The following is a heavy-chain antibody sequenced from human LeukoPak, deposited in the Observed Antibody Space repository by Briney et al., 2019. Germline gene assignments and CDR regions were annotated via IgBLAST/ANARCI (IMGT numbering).Heavy chain of an antibody. J-gene: IGHJ4*02. CDR2: IYYSGST. Sequence: PSETLSLTCTVSGGSISSYYWGWIRQPPGKGLEWIGSIYYSGSTYYNPSLKSRVTISVDTSKNQFSLKLSSVTAADTAVYYCARIVGATTADYWGQGTLVTVSS. D-gene: IGHD1-26*01. V-gene: IGHV4-39*01. CDR3: ARIVGATTADY. CDR1: GGSISSYY.